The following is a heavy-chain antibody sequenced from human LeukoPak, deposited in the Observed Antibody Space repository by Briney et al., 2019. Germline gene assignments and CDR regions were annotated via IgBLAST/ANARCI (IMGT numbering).Heavy chain of an antibody. J-gene: IGHJ6*02. V-gene: IGHV3-9*01. CDR2: INWNSGSI. CDR1: GFTFDDYA. D-gene: IGHD6-13*01. CDR3: AKGIAAAEDYYGMDV. Sequence: PGGSLRLSCAASGFTFDDYAMHWVRQVPGKGLEWVSSINWNSGSIVYADSVRGRFTISRDNAKNSLYLQMNGPRGEDTAFYYCAKGIAAAEDYYGMDVWGQGTSVTVSS.